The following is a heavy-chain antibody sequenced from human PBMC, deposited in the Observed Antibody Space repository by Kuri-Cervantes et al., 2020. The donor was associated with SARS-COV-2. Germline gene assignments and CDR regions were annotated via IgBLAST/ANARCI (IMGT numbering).Heavy chain of an antibody. CDR1: GFTFSSYS. CDR3: AKTDVGWGANFDY. V-gene: IGHV3-48*01. J-gene: IGHJ4*02. Sequence: GESLKISCAASGFTFSSYSINWVRQAPGKGLEWVSYISSSSSTIYYADSVKGRFTISRDNAKNSLYLQMNSLRAEDTAVYFCAKTDVGWGANFDYWGQGTLVTVSS. D-gene: IGHD1-26*01. CDR2: ISSSSSTI.